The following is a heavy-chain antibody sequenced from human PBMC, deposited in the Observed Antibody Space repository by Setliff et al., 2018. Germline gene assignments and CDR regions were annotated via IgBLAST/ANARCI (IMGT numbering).Heavy chain of an antibody. CDR2: IYTNGGT. V-gene: IGHV4-61*09. CDR3: ARSDDNFQYPDY. Sequence: SETRSLTCSVSGASISSGNDFWNWIRQPAGKGLEWIGNIYTNGGTDYSPSLRSRVTISLGTSKNQFSLQLTSVTAADTAIYYCARSDDNFQYPDYWGQGTLVTVSS. CDR1: GASISSGNDF. J-gene: IGHJ4*01. D-gene: IGHD1-1*01.